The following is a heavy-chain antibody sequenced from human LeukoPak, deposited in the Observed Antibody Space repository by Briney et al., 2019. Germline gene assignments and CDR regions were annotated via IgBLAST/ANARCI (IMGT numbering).Heavy chain of an antibody. V-gene: IGHV3-30-3*01. CDR2: ISYGGSNK. CDR3: ARNMQQLALSYYYCYGMDV. Sequence: PGGSLRLSCAASGFTFSSYAMQWVRQAPGKGLEWVAVISYGGSNKYYADSVKGRFTISRDNSKNTLYLQMNSLRAEDTAVYYCARNMQQLALSYYYCYGMDVWGQGTTVTVSS. J-gene: IGHJ6*02. CDR1: GFTFSSYA. D-gene: IGHD6-13*01.